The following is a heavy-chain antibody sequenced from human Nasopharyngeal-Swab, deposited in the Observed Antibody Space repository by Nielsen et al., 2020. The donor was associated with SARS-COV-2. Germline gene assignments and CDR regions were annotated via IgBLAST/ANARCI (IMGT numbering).Heavy chain of an antibody. V-gene: IGHV3-9*01. D-gene: IGHD6-13*01. J-gene: IGHJ6*02. Sequence: VRQAPGKGLEWVSGISWNSGSIGYADSVKGRFTISRDNAKNSLYLQMNSLRAEDTAVYYCAREILGAAAGSYYYYYYGMDVWGQGTTVTVSS. CDR2: ISWNSGSI. CDR3: AREILGAAAGSYYYYYYGMDV.